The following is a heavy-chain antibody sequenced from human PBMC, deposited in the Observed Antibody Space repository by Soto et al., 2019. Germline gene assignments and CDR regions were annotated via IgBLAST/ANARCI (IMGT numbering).Heavy chain of an antibody. J-gene: IGHJ4*02. CDR3: AHPFHRGSITGTPVHY. D-gene: IGHD1-20*01. Sequence: QVQVVESGGGLVKPGGSLRLSCAASGFNFSDYYMSWIRQAPGKGLEWVAYISAGSTTMYYADSVKGRFTISRDNAKSSLSLQMNTLRAEDTAVHYCAHPFHRGSITGTPVHYWGQGTLVTASS. CDR2: ISAGSTTM. V-gene: IGHV3-11*01. CDR1: GFNFSDYY.